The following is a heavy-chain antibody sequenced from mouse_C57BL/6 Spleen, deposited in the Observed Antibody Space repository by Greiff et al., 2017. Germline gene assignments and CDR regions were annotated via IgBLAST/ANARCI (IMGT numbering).Heavy chain of an antibody. D-gene: IGHD1-1*01. V-gene: IGHV5-17*01. Sequence: EVQRVESGGGLVKPGGSLKLSCAASGFTFSDYGMHWVRQAPEKGLEWVAYISSGSSTIYYADTVKGRFTISRDNAKNTLFLQMTSLRSEDTAMYYCARAIYYYGSRYAMDYWGQGTSVTVSS. J-gene: IGHJ4*01. CDR1: GFTFSDYG. CDR2: ISSGSSTI. CDR3: ARAIYYYGSRYAMDY.